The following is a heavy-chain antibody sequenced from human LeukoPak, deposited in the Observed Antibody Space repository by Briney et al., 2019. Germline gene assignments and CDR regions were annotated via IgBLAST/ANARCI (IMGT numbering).Heavy chain of an antibody. CDR2: INPSGGST. CDR3: ATLLYGGMGAFDI. CDR1: GYTFTSYY. D-gene: IGHD2-2*02. J-gene: IGHJ3*02. Sequence: ASVKVSCKASGYTFTSYYMHWVRQAPGQGLEWMGIINPSGGSTSYAQKFQGRVTMTEDTSTDTAYMELSSLRSEDTAVYYCATLLYGGMGAFDIWGQGTMVTVSS. V-gene: IGHV1-46*01.